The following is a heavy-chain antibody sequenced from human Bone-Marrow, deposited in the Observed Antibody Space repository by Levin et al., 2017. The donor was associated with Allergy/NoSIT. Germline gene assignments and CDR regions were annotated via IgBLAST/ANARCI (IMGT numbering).Heavy chain of an antibody. J-gene: IGHJ6*02. CDR2: ILHDGSAK. Sequence: GGSLRLSCVASGFTFSSYAMHWVRQAPGKGLEWVAVILHDGSAKYYADSVKGRFTISRDNSKNTLYLQMNSLRAEDTAVYYCARGDGYNLDYNYGLDVWGQGTTGTVSS. D-gene: IGHD5-24*01. CDR3: ARGDGYNLDYNYGLDV. CDR1: GFTFSSYA. V-gene: IGHV3-30*04.